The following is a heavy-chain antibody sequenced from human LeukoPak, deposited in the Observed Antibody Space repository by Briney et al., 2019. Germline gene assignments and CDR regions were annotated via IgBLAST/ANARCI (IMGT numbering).Heavy chain of an antibody. Sequence: SETLSLTCAVYGGSFNSYYWNWIRQPPGKGLEWSGEINHSGSTNYNPSLKSRVTISVDTSKNQFSLKVSSVTAADTAVYYCARGPYWTIAARPMDYWGQGTLVTVSS. V-gene: IGHV4-34*01. CDR1: GGSFNSYY. CDR2: INHSGST. CDR3: ARGPYWTIAARPMDY. J-gene: IGHJ4*02. D-gene: IGHD6-6*01.